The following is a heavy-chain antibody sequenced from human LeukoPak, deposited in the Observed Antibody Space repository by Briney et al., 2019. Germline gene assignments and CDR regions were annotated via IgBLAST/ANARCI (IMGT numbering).Heavy chain of an antibody. J-gene: IGHJ4*02. CDR1: GYNFTNYA. Sequence: GASVKVSCKTSGYNFTNYALNWVRQAPGQGLEWMGWISTNTGNPTYAQGFTGRFVFSLDTSVSTAYLHITSLKAEDTAVYYCAREAGLDQRIYWGQGTLVTVSS. CDR3: AREAGLDQRIY. CDR2: ISTNTGNP. D-gene: IGHD2-2*01. V-gene: IGHV7-4-1*02.